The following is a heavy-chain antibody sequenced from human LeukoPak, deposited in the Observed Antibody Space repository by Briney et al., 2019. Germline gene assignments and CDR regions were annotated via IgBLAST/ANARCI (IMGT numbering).Heavy chain of an antibody. CDR3: ATVHTAIANWFDP. CDR2: IYHSGST. V-gene: IGHV4-38-2*02. Sequence: SETLSLTCTVSGYSISSGYYWGWIRQPPGKGLEWIGSIYHSGSTYYNPSLKSRVTISVDTSKNQFSLKLSSVTAADTAVYYCATVHTAIANWFDPWGPGTLVTVSS. CDR1: GYSISSGYY. J-gene: IGHJ5*02. D-gene: IGHD5-18*01.